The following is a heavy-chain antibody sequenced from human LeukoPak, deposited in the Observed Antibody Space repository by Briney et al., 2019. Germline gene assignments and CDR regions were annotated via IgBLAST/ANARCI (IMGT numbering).Heavy chain of an antibody. J-gene: IGHJ6*02. D-gene: IGHD3-10*01. Sequence: ASVQVSCKASEYTFTNYDINWVRQATGQGLEWMGWMNPNSGNTGYAQKFQGRVTMTRNTSISTAYMELSSLRSEDTAVYYCARNYGSGSYGGAYYYYYGMDVWGQGTTVTVSS. CDR2: MNPNSGNT. CDR3: ARNYGSGSYGGAYYYYYGMDV. CDR1: EYTFTNYD. V-gene: IGHV1-8*01.